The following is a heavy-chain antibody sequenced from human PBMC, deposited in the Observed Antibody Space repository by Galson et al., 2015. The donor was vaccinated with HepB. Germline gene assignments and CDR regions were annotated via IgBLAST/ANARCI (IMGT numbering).Heavy chain of an antibody. V-gene: IGHV1-18*01. D-gene: IGHD2-2*01. J-gene: IGHJ6*03. CDR2: ISAYNGNT. Sequence: SVKVSCKASGYTFTSYGISWVRQAPGQGLEWVGWISAYNGNTSYAQKLQGRVTMTTDTSTSTAYMELRSQRSDDTAVYYCERYAPRGYCSSTSCFHYYYYMDVWGKGTTVTVSS. CDR3: ERYAPRGYCSSTSCFHYYYYMDV. CDR1: GYTFTSYG.